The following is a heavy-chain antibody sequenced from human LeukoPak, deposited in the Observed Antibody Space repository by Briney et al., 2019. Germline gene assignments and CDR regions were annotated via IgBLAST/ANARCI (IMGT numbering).Heavy chain of an antibody. J-gene: IGHJ4*02. D-gene: IGHD3-9*01. Sequence: SETLSLTCTVSGDSISSSNYYWGWIRQPPGKGLEWIGSIYYSGNTYYNPSLKSRVTISVDTSKNQFSLKLSSVTAADTAVYYCARVLGRSPYYDILTGYQTSLDYWGQGTLVTVSS. CDR2: IYYSGNT. CDR1: GDSISSSNYY. V-gene: IGHV4-39*07. CDR3: ARVLGRSPYYDILTGYQTSLDY.